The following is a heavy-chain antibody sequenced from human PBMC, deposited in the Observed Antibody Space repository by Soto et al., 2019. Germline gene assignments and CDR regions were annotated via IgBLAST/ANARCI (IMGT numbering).Heavy chain of an antibody. CDR3: AHRNYDSSCYYYGGLDY. D-gene: IGHD3-22*01. J-gene: IGHJ4*02. Sequence: QITLKESGPTLVKPTQTLTLTCTFSGFSLSTSGVGVGWIRQPPGKALEWLALIYWNDDKRYSPSLKSRLTITKDTSKNQVVLTMTNMDPVDTATYYCAHRNYDSSCYYYGGLDYWGQGTLVTVSS. V-gene: IGHV2-5*01. CDR1: GFSLSTSGVG. CDR2: IYWNDDK.